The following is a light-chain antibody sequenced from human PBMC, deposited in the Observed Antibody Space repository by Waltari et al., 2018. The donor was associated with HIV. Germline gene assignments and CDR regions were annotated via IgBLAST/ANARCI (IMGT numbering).Light chain of an antibody. J-gene: IGLJ2*01. V-gene: IGLV2-8*01. CDR1: SSDVGGYNY. CDR3: SSYAGSNNVV. CDR2: EVS. Sequence: QSALTQPPSASGSPAQPVTISCPGTSSDVGGYNYVSWYQQHPGKAPKLMIYEVSKRPSGVPDRFSGSKAGNTASLTVSGLQAEDEADYYCSSYAGSNNVVFGGGTKLTVL.